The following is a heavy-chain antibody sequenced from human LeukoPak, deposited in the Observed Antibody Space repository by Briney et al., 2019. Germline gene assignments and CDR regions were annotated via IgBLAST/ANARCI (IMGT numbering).Heavy chain of an antibody. Sequence: GGSLRLSCAASGFTFSSYAMTWVRQAPGKGLEWVSAISGTGGSTYYADSVKGRFTISRDNSKNTLYLQMNSLRAEDMAVYYCAKGQEYRLLFDYWGQGSLVTVSS. CDR2: ISGTGGST. CDR1: GFTFSSYA. D-gene: IGHD2-2*01. CDR3: AKGQEYRLLFDY. J-gene: IGHJ4*02. V-gene: IGHV3-23*01.